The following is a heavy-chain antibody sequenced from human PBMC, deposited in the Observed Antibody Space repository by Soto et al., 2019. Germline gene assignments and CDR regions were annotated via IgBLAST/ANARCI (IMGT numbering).Heavy chain of an antibody. D-gene: IGHD1-20*01. V-gene: IGHV3-66*01. CDR3: AKGKFHGINTRTDYFDF. J-gene: IGHJ4*02. Sequence: GSLRLSCAASGFTVNRNYISWVRQAPGKGLEWVSLFYSDTGTYYANSVKGRFTISGDNSKNTLYLQMNSLRAEDTAVYYCAKGKFHGINTRTDYFDFWGQGTLVTVSS. CDR2: FYSDTGT. CDR1: GFTVNRNY.